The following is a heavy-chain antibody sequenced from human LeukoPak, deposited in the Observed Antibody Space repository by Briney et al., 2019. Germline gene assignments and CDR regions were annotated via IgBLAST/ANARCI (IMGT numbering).Heavy chain of an antibody. J-gene: IGHJ6*02. V-gene: IGHV4-59*12. CDR3: ARAPYYDFWSGYYPLYYYYGMDV. CDR1: GGSISTFY. Sequence: SETLSLTCTVSGGSISTFYWSWVRQSPGKRLEWIGYIYDSGNPRFNPSLNYNPSLKSRVTISVDTSKNQFSLKLSSVTAADTAVYYCARAPYYDFWSGYYPLYYYYGMDVWGQGTTVTVSS. D-gene: IGHD3-3*01. CDR2: IYDSGNPRFNPSL.